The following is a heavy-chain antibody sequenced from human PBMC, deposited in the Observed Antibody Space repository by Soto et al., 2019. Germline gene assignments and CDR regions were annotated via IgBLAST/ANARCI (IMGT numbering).Heavy chain of an antibody. V-gene: IGHV1-18*01. D-gene: IGHD2-21*01. CDR1: GFTFSNYG. Sequence: ASVKVSCKASGFTFSNYGLNWVRQAPGQGLEWMGWVSANNGHTNYAQNLQGRVSMTTDTSTSTAYMELRGLRFDDTAVYYCARDIASVTAKHFFYYYAMDVWGQGTTVTVSS. J-gene: IGHJ6*02. CDR2: VSANNGHT. CDR3: ARDIASVTAKHFFYYYAMDV.